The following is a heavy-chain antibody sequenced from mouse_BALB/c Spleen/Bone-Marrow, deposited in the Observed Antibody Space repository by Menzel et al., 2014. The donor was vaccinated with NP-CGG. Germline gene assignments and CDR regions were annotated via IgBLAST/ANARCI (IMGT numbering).Heavy chain of an antibody. D-gene: IGHD1-1*01. Sequence: EVQLQQSGAELVKPGASVKLSCTAPGFNIKDTYIHWVKQRPEQGLEWIGGIDPANGNTKYDPKFQGKATITADTSSNTAYLQLSSLTSEDTAVYYCARDYGRTAWFAYWGQGTLVTVSA. CDR2: IDPANGNT. CDR3: ARDYGRTAWFAY. J-gene: IGHJ3*01. CDR1: GFNIKDTY. V-gene: IGHV14-3*02.